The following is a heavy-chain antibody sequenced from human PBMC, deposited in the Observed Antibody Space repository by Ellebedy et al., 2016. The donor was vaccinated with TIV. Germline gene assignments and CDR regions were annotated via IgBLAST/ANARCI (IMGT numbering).Heavy chain of an antibody. CDR2: LPYDGSYK. J-gene: IGHJ4*02. CDR1: GFTFSSYA. Sequence: GESLKISCAASGFTFSSYAMRWVRQASGKGLEWVAVLPYDGSYKKYADSVKGRFTISRDNSKNTLDLQMNSLRAEDTAVYYCARDRGDSSDWYLAFDYWGQGTLVSVSS. CDR3: ARDRGDSSDWYLAFDY. D-gene: IGHD6-13*01. V-gene: IGHV3-30*04.